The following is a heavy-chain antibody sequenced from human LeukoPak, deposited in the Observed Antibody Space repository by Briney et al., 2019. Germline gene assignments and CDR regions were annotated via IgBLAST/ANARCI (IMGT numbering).Heavy chain of an antibody. CDR3: ARDAQRGFDYSNSLQY. D-gene: IGHD4-11*01. V-gene: IGHV3-33*01. CDR2: IWSDATNR. CDR1: GFIFSHYG. Sequence: GGTLRLSCAASGFIFSHYGMHWVRQAPGKGLEWVAVIWSDATNRFYAASVEGRFTISRDNSQNTLFLQMDTLRAEDTAIYYCARDAQRGFDYSNSLQYWGHGTLVTVSS. J-gene: IGHJ4*01.